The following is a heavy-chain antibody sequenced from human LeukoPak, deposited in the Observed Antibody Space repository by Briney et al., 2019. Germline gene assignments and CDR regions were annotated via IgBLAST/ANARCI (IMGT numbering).Heavy chain of an antibody. D-gene: IGHD4-23*01. Sequence: ASVKVSCKASGYTFTAYYMHWVRQAPGQGLEWMGWISAYSGHTNYEQSLQGRVTMTRDTSTSTAYMELRSLRSDDTAVYYCARDYDDNSRCFGYWGQGALVTVPS. CDR1: GYTFTAYY. J-gene: IGHJ4*02. CDR2: ISAYSGHT. CDR3: ARDYDDNSRCFGY. V-gene: IGHV1-18*04.